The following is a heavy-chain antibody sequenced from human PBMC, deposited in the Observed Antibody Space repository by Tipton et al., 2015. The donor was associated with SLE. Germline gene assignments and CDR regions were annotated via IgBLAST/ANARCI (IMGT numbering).Heavy chain of an antibody. V-gene: IGHV4-34*01. CDR2: INHSGST. Sequence: TLSLTCAVYGGSFSGYYWSWIRQPPGKGLEWIGKINHSGSTNYNPSLKSRATISVDTSKNQFSLKLSSVTAADTAVYYCARASYYYDSSGYGYWGQGTLVTVSS. J-gene: IGHJ4*02. CDR1: GGSFSGYY. D-gene: IGHD3-22*01. CDR3: ARASYYYDSSGYGY.